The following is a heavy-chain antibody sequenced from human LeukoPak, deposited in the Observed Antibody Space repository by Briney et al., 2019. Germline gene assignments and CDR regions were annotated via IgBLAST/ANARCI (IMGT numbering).Heavy chain of an antibody. V-gene: IGHV4-39*07. Sequence: GSLRLSCAASGFIVSSNYMNWVRQPPGKGLEWIGSIYYSGSTYYNPSLKSRVTIAVDTSKNQFSLKLSSVTAADTAVYYCARSVAAAGTGRASFDYWGQGTLVTVSS. J-gene: IGHJ4*02. CDR2: IYYSGST. CDR1: GFIVSSNY. D-gene: IGHD6-13*01. CDR3: ARSVAAAGTGRASFDY.